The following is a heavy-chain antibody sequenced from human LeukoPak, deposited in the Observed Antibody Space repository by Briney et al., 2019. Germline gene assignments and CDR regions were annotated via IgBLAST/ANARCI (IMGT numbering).Heavy chain of an antibody. J-gene: IGHJ6*02. CDR2: ISSSGSTI. CDR3: ARDRSYYYGMDV. CDR1: GFTFSSYE. V-gene: IGHV3-48*03. Sequence: GGSLRLSCAASGFTFSSYEMNWVRQAPGKGLEWVSYISSSGSTIYYADSVKGRFTISKDNAKNSLYLQMNSLRAEDTAVYYCARDRSYYYGMDVWGQGTTVTVSS. D-gene: IGHD3-16*02.